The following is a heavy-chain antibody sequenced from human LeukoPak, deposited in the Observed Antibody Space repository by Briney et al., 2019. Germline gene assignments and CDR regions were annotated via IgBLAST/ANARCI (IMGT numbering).Heavy chain of an antibody. Sequence: ASVKVSCKASGDSFSNYGFAWVRQAPGQGLEWMGWISADSGDRYYAQNFQHRVTMTTDTSTTTGYMELRSLRSEDTAVYYCATDLSSRTAFDIWGQGTMVTVSS. V-gene: IGHV1-18*01. D-gene: IGHD6-6*01. CDR1: GDSFSNYG. CDR3: ATDLSSRTAFDI. CDR2: ISADSGDR. J-gene: IGHJ3*02.